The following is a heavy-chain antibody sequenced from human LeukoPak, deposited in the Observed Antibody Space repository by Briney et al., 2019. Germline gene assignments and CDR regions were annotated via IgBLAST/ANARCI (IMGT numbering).Heavy chain of an antibody. D-gene: IGHD3-22*01. V-gene: IGHV1-2*06. Sequence: ASVKVSCKASGYTLTDYYMHWVRQAPGQGLEWMGRINPDSGGTNYAQKFQGRVTMTRDTSISTVYMELSRLRSDDTAVYYCARVGYYESSGYYEYWGQGTLVTVSS. CDR3: ARVGYYESSGYYEY. CDR1: GYTLTDYY. J-gene: IGHJ4*02. CDR2: INPDSGGT.